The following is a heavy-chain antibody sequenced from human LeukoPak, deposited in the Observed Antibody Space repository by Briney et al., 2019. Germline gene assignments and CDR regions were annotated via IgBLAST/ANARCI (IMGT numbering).Heavy chain of an antibody. Sequence: SETLSLTCAVYGGSFSGYYWSWIRRPPGKGLEWIGEINHSGSTNYNPSLKSRVTISVDTSKNQFSLKLSSVTAADTAVYYCARGLRGYSYGFLGYYYYYMDVWGKGTTVTVSS. J-gene: IGHJ6*03. CDR2: INHSGST. V-gene: IGHV4-34*01. D-gene: IGHD5-18*01. CDR3: ARGLRGYSYGFLGYYYYYMDV. CDR1: GGSFSGYY.